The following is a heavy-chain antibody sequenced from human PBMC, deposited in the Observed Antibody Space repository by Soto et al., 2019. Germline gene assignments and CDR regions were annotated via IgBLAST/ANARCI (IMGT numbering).Heavy chain of an antibody. CDR3: ARDFSSSAGFDY. V-gene: IGHV3-21*01. Sequence: EVQLVESGGGLVKPGGSLRLSCAASGFTFSSYSMNWVRQAPGKGLEWVSSISSSSSYIYYADSVKGRFTISRDNAKNSLYLQMNSLRAEDTAVYYCARDFSSSAGFDYWGQGTLVTVSS. J-gene: IGHJ4*02. CDR1: GFTFSSYS. D-gene: IGHD6-6*01. CDR2: ISSSSSYI.